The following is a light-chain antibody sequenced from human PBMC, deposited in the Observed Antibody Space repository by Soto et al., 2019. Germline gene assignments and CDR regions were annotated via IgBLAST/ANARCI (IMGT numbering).Light chain of an antibody. CDR2: AAS. J-gene: IGKJ5*01. CDR3: QQSYDHPVT. V-gene: IGKV1-39*01. Sequence: DIQMTQSPSSLSASVGDRVSITCRASQSISTYLNWFQQKPGEAPNLLIYAASSLYSGVPSRFSGSGSGTDFILTISSLQPEDFATYYCQQSYDHPVTFGQGTRLEIK. CDR1: QSISTY.